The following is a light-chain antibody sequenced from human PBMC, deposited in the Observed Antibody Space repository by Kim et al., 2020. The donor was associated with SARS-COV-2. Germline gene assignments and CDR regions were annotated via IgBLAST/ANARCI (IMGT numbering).Light chain of an antibody. CDR3: QVWDSSRDRPV. CDR2: YDT. V-gene: IGLV3-21*04. CDR1: NIGTKG. J-gene: IGLJ2*01. Sequence: SYELTQPPSVSVAPGKTVKITCGGNNIGTKGVHWYQQKPGQAPVLVIFYDTDRPSGIPERVSGSNSGNTATLTISRAEAGDEADYYCQVWDSSRDRPVFGGGTQLTVL.